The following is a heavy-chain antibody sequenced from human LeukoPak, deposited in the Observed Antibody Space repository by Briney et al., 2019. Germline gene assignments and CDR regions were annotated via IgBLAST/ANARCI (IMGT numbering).Heavy chain of an antibody. J-gene: IGHJ4*02. D-gene: IGHD2-2*01. CDR1: GFTFSSYA. Sequence: QTGGSLRLSCAASGFTFSSYAMSWVRQAPGKGLEWVSAISGSGGSTYYADSVKGRFTISRDNSKNTLYLQMNSLRAEDTAVYYCAKGGYCSSTSCYFAPFDYWGQGTLVTVSS. V-gene: IGHV3-23*01. CDR3: AKGGYCSSTSCYFAPFDY. CDR2: ISGSGGST.